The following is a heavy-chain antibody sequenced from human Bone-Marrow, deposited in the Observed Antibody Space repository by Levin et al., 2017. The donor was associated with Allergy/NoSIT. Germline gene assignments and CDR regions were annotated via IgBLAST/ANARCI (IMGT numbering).Heavy chain of an antibody. CDR3: ARGGSWESIDY. V-gene: IGHV3-74*01. D-gene: IGHD1-26*01. CDR1: GFTFSSYW. Sequence: QSGGSLRLSCAASGFTFSSYWMLWVRQVPGKGLVWVSRIHSDGSSTSYADSVKGRFTISRDNAKNTLYLQMNSLRAEDTAVYYCARGGSWESIDYWGQGTLVTVSS. J-gene: IGHJ4*02. CDR2: IHSDGSST.